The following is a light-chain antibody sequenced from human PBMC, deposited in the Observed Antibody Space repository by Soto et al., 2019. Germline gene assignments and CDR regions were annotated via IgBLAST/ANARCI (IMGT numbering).Light chain of an antibody. Sequence: QSVLTQPPSVSAAPGQKVTISCSGSSSNIGRNYVSWYQQLPGIAPQLLIFENIKRPSGIPDRFSASKSGTSATLDITGLQTGGEADYYCGTWDSSLSAGVFGGGTKLTVL. CDR1: SSNIGRNY. CDR2: ENI. J-gene: IGLJ2*01. V-gene: IGLV1-51*02. CDR3: GTWDSSLSAGV.